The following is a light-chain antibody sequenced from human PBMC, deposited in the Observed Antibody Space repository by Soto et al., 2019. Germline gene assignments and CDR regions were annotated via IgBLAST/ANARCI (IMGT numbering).Light chain of an antibody. CDR3: SSYTGSSTVV. J-gene: IGLJ2*01. CDR2: DVS. V-gene: IGLV2-14*01. CDR1: SSDIGDYNY. Sequence: QSALTQPASVSGSPGQSIAISCTGSSSDIGDYNYVSWYQQHPGKAPKLMIYDVSNRPSGVSNRFSGSMSGNTASLTISGLQPEDEADHYCSSYTGSSTVVFGGGTKVTVL.